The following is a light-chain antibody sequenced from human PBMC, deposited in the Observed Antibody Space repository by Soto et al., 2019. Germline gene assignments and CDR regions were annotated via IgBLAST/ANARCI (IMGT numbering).Light chain of an antibody. CDR3: SSYTSATTDV. CDR2: DVS. V-gene: IGLV2-14*01. CDR1: SSDVGSYDY. J-gene: IGLJ1*01. Sequence: QSVLTQPASVSASPGHSITISCTGPSSDVGSYDYVSWYQHHPGKAPKLMIHDVSDRPSGISNPLSGSNFANTASLTISGLQAEDEADYYCSSYTSATTDVFGTGTKVTVL.